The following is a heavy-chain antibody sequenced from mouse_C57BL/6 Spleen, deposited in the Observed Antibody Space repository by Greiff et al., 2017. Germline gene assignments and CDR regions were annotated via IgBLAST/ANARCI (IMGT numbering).Heavy chain of an antibody. CDR3: AITYYGSIYWYFDV. Sequence: EVQLQQSGPELVKPGASVKMSCKASGYTFTDYNMHWVKQSHGKSLEWIGYINPNNGGTSYNQKFKGKATLTVNTSSSTAYMELRSLTSEDSAVYYCAITYYGSIYWYFDVWGTGTTVTVSS. CDR2: INPNNGGT. CDR1: GYTFTDYN. V-gene: IGHV1-22*01. J-gene: IGHJ1*03. D-gene: IGHD1-1*01.